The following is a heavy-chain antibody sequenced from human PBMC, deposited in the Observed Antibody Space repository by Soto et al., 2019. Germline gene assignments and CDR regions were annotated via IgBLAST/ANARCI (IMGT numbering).Heavy chain of an antibody. Sequence: GESLKISCTGSGYSFTNYWIGWVRQMPGKGLEWMGIIYPGDSNTRYSPSFQGQVTISADKSISTAYLQWSSLKASDTAMYFCARQGYCSNAACYTVDFWGQGTLVTVSS. CDR1: GYSFTNYW. CDR3: ARQGYCSNAACYTVDF. V-gene: IGHV5-51*01. CDR2: IYPGDSNT. J-gene: IGHJ4*02. D-gene: IGHD2-2*02.